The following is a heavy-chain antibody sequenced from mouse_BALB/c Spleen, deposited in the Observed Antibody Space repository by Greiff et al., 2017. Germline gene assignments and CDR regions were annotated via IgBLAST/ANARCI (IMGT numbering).Heavy chain of an antibody. V-gene: IGHV5-6-5*01. CDR3: ARGYYDYAYAMDY. CDR1: GFTFSSYA. CDR2: INSGGST. Sequence: EVMLVESGGGLVKPGGSLKLSCAASGFTFSSYAMSWVRQTPEKRLEWVASINSGGSTYYPDSVKGRFTISRDNARNILYLQMSSLRSEDTAMYYCARGYYDYAYAMDYWGQGTSVTVSS. J-gene: IGHJ4*01. D-gene: IGHD2-4*01.